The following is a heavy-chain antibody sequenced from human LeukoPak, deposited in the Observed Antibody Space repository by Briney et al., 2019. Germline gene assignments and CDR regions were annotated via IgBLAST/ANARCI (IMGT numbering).Heavy chain of an antibody. CDR1: GFTFSSYG. Sequence: GSLRLSCAASGFTFSSYGMAWVRQPPGKGLEWIGEINHSGSTNYNPSLKSRVTISVDTSKNQFSLKLSSVTAADTAVYYCAREADYYGSGSTQGTVDYWGQGTLVTVSS. J-gene: IGHJ4*02. D-gene: IGHD3-10*01. V-gene: IGHV4-34*01. CDR3: AREADYYGSGSTQGTVDY. CDR2: INHSGST.